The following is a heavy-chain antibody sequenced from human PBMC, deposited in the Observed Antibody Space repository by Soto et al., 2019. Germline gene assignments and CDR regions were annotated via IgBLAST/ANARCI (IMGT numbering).Heavy chain of an antibody. V-gene: IGHV4-4*02. Sequence: SETLSLTCAVSGGSISSSNWWSWVRQPPGKGLEWIGEIYHSGSTNYNPSLKSRVTISVDKSKNQFSLKRSSVTAADTAVYYCARFRAIFGVVIIDAFDIWGQGTMVTVSS. CDR1: GGSISSSNW. CDR3: ARFRAIFGVVIIDAFDI. D-gene: IGHD3-3*01. J-gene: IGHJ3*02. CDR2: IYHSGST.